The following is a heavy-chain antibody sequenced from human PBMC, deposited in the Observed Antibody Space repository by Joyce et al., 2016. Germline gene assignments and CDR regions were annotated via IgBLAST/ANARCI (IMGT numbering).Heavy chain of an antibody. CDR1: GFTFDDYA. CDR2: ISWNSASI. V-gene: IGHV3-9*01. J-gene: IGHJ4*02. Sequence: EVQLVESGGGSIQPGRSLRLSCAASGFTFDDYAMHGVRQAPGKGLAWVSGISWNSASIGYADSVKVRFTISRDNAKNSLYLQMNSLRAEDTALYYCAKVPAPGFDLDSSGLYYFDYWGQGTLVTVSS. CDR3: AKVPAPGFDLDSSGLYYFDY. D-gene: IGHD3-22*01.